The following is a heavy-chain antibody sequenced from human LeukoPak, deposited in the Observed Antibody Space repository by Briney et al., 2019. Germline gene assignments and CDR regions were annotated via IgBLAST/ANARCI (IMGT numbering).Heavy chain of an antibody. Sequence: GGSLRLSCAAFGFTFSGSAMHWVRQASGKGLEWVGRIRSKVDTYATAYAASVRGRFTISRDDSKNTAYLQMNSLKTEDTAVYYCTRLKGSENSYDYYGMDVWGQGTTVTVSS. V-gene: IGHV3-73*01. CDR1: GFTFSGSA. CDR3: TRLKGSENSYDYYGMDV. CDR2: IRSKVDTYAT. D-gene: IGHD3-10*01. J-gene: IGHJ6*02.